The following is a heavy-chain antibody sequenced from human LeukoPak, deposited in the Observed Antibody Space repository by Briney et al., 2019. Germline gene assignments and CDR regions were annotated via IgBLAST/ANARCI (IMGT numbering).Heavy chain of an antibody. CDR1: GFTVSSNY. CDR2: IYSGGST. J-gene: IGHJ4*02. Sequence: GGSLRLSCAASGFTVSSNYMSWVRQAPQKGLEWVSIIYSGGSTYYAASVKGRFTISRDNAKNSLYLQMDSLRAEDTSVYYCARRGSSSGYYVSWGQGTLVTVSS. V-gene: IGHV3-53*01. CDR3: ARRGSSSGYYVS. D-gene: IGHD3-22*01.